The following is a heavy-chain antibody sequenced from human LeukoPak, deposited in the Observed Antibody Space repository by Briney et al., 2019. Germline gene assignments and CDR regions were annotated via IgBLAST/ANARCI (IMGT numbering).Heavy chain of an antibody. J-gene: IGHJ5*02. D-gene: IGHD2-2*01. CDR1: GGSFSGYY. CDR2: INHSGST. V-gene: IGHV4-34*01. CDR3: ARGRRYCSSTSCYVFDP. Sequence: SETLSLTCAVYGGSFSGYYWSWTRQPPGKGLELIGEINHSGSTNYNPSLKSRVTISVDTSKNQFSLKLSSVTAADTAVYYCARGRRYCSSTSCYVFDPWGQGTLVTVSS.